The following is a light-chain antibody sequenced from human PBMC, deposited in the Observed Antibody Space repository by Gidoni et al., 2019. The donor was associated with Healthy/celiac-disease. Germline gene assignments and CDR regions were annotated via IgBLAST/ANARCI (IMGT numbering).Light chain of an antibody. V-gene: IGLV2-14*03. J-gene: IGLJ1*01. CDR2: DVS. CDR1: SSDVGGYNY. Sequence: QSALTQPASVSGSPGQSITSSCTGTSSDVGGYNYVSWYQQHPGKAPNLMIYDVSHRPSGVSNRFSGSKSGNTASLTISGLQAEDEADYYCSSYTRSSTYYVFGTGTKVTVL. CDR3: SSYTRSSTYYV.